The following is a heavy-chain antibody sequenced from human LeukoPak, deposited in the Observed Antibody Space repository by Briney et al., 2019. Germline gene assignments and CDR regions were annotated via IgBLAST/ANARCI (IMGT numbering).Heavy chain of an antibody. CDR2: MNPNSGNT. CDR1: GYTFTSYD. D-gene: IGHD3-22*01. CDR3: ARQGRGYYYDILDY. J-gene: IGHJ4*02. V-gene: IGHV1-8*03. Sequence: ASVKVSCKASGYTFTSYDINWVRQATGQGLEWMGWMNPNSGNTGYAQKFQGRVTITRNTSISTAYMELSRLRSDDTAVYYCARQGRGYYYDILDYWGQGTLVTVSS.